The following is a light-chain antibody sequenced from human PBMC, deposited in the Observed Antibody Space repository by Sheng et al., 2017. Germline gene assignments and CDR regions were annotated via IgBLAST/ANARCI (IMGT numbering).Light chain of an antibody. Sequence: EIVLTQSPGTLSLSPGERATLSCKASQSVSGSYLAWYQQKAGQAPRLLIYDASTRATGIPARFSGSGSGTEFTLTISSLQSEDFAVYYCQQYNNWSSFGQGTKLEIK. CDR3: QQYNNWSS. J-gene: IGKJ2*01. CDR2: DAS. CDR1: QSVSGSY. V-gene: IGKV3-15*01.